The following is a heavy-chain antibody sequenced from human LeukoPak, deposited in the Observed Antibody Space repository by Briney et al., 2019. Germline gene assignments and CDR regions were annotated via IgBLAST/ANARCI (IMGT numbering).Heavy chain of an antibody. CDR2: ISVHNGYT. D-gene: IGHD3-22*01. J-gene: IGHJ4*02. V-gene: IGHV1-18*01. CDR1: GYIFTSYG. CDR3: ARDMRHYRNYDSTGYYFNFEY. Sequence: ASVKVSCKASGYIFTSYGISWVRQDPGQGLEWMGWISVHNGYTRYAQKFQGRVTMTTDTSTSTAYMDLRSLRSDDTAVYYCARDMRHYRNYDSTGYYFNFEYWGQGTLVTV.